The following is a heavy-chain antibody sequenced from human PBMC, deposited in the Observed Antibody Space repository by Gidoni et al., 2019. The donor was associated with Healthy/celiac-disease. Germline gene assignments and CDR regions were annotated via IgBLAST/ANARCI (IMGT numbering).Heavy chain of an antibody. V-gene: IGHV1-69*01. J-gene: IGHJ4*02. CDR2: IIPIFGTP. CDR1: GGTFSSYA. Sequence: QGQLVQSGAEVKKPGSSVKVACTATGGTFSSYAPSWVRQAPGQGLEWMGGIIPIFGTPNYAQKFQGRVTITADESTSTAYMELSSLRSEDTAVYYCARGVLGLLWIYYFDYWGQGTLVTVSS. CDR3: ARGVLGLLWIYYFDY. D-gene: IGHD1-7*01.